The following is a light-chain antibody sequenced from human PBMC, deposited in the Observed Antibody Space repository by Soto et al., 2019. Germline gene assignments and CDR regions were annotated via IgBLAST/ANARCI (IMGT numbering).Light chain of an antibody. CDR1: ASNIGPNT. CDR3: AAWDDSLDSEV. V-gene: IGLV1-44*01. J-gene: IGLJ3*02. Sequence: QSALTQPASVSGTPGQRVTISCSGSASNIGPNTVNWYQQLPGAAPKLLIYNDSRRPSGVPDRFSVSKSGTSASLAISGLQSEDEGDYYCAAWDDSLDSEVFGGGTKLTVL. CDR2: NDS.